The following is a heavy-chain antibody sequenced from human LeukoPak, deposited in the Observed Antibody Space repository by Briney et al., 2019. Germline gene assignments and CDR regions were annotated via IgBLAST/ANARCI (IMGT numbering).Heavy chain of an antibody. CDR1: DDSFSTHY. V-gene: IGHV4-59*11. D-gene: IGHD4-17*01. J-gene: IGHJ3*02. CDR3: ARDPTTVTKGFDI. Sequence: SETLSLTCTVSDDSFSTHYWTWIRQPPGKGLGWIGYIYYSGSNNYNPSLKSRVTISVDTSKNQFSLKLSSVTAAETAVYYCARDPTTVTKGFDIWGQGTLVSVSS. CDR2: IYYSGSN.